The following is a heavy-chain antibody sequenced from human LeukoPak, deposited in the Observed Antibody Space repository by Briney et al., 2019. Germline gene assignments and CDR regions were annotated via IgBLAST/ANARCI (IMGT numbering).Heavy chain of an antibody. CDR3: ARENFQY. CDR2: IKPDGSDE. Sequence: PGGSLRLSCAASGFTVSSNYMNWVRQAPGKGLEWVANIKPDGSDEYYVDPVKGRFTISRDNAENSLYLQMNSLRAEDTAVYYCARENFQYWAQGTLVTVSS. J-gene: IGHJ4*02. V-gene: IGHV3-7*04. CDR1: GFTVSSNY.